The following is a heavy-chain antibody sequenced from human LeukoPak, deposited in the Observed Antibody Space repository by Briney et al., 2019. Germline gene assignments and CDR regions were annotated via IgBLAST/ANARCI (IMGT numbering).Heavy chain of an antibody. Sequence: TVGSLRLSCAASGFTFSSYSMNWVRQAPGKGLEWVSSISSSSSYIYYEDSVKGRFTICRDNAKNSLYLQMNSLRAEDTAVYYCARDRGFGREDWFDPWGQGTLVTVSS. V-gene: IGHV3-21*01. CDR2: ISSSSSYI. CDR1: GFTFSSYS. D-gene: IGHD3-10*01. J-gene: IGHJ5*02. CDR3: ARDRGFGREDWFDP.